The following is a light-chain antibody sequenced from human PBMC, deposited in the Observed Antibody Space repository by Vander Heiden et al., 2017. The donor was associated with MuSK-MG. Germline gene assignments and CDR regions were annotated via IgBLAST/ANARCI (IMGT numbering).Light chain of an antibody. CDR3: QQYNNWPPDT. Sequence: EIVMTQSPATLSVSPGEGATLSCRASQSVSTNLAWYQQKPGQAPRLLIYGASTRATGAPARFSGSGSGTEFTLTISSRQSEDFAVYYCQQYNNWPPDTFGQGTKLEIK. CDR1: QSVSTN. CDR2: GAS. V-gene: IGKV3-15*01. J-gene: IGKJ2*01.